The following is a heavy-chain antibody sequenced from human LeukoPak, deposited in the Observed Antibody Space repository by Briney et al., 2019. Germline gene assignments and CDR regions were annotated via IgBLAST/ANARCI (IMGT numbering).Heavy chain of an antibody. Sequence: SETLSLTCAVYGGSFSGYYWSWIRQPPGKGLELIGEINHSGSTNYNPSPKSRVTISVDTSKNQFSLKLSSVPAADTAVYYCARRSPPRYYYSSGSTKVWFDPWGQGTLVTVSS. CDR2: INHSGST. CDR1: GGSFSGYY. D-gene: IGHD3-10*01. CDR3: ARRSPPRYYYSSGSTKVWFDP. J-gene: IGHJ5*02. V-gene: IGHV4-34*01.